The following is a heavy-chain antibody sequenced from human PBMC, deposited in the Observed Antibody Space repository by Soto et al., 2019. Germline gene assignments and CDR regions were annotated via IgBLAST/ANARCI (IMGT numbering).Heavy chain of an antibody. D-gene: IGHD2-2*01. J-gene: IGHJ6*02. V-gene: IGHV3-48*02. CDR1: GFTFSSYS. CDR2: ISSSSSTI. Sequence: EVQLVESGGGLVQPGGSLRLSCAASGFTFSSYSMNWVRQAPGKGLEWVSYISSSSSTIYYADSVKGRFTISRDNAKNSLYLQMNSLRDEDTAVYYCARKVIVVPAAGLYYYYGMDVWGQGTTVTVSS. CDR3: ARKVIVVPAAGLYYYYGMDV.